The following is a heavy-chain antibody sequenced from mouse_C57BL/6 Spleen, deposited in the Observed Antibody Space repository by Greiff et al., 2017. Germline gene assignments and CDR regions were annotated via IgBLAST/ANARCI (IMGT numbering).Heavy chain of an antibody. CDR3: ARNGFYYAMDY. CDR2: IYPGDGDT. CDR1: GYAFSSSW. Sequence: VKLVESGPELVKPGASVKISCKASGYAFSSSWMNWVKQRPGKGLEWIGRIYPGDGDTNYNGKFKGKATLTADKSSSTAYMQLSSLTSEDSAVYFCARNGFYYAMDYWGQGTSVTVSS. V-gene: IGHV1-82*01. J-gene: IGHJ4*01.